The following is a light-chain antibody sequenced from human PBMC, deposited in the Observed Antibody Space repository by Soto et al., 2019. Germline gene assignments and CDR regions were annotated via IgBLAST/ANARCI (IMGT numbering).Light chain of an antibody. CDR1: QYINTR. CDR2: QTS. J-gene: IGKJ1*01. Sequence: IVLTQSPATLSSFPGDRVTLSCRASQYINTRLAWYQHRPGQAPRLLIYQTSIRAAGIPARFSASGSGTDFPLTISDVQPEDFALYYCHQRQSWPRTFGQGTKVDI. CDR3: HQRQSWPRT. V-gene: IGKV3-11*01.